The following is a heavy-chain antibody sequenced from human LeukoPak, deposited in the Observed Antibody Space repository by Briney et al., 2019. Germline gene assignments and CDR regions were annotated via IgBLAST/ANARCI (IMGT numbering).Heavy chain of an antibody. CDR2: ISAYNGNT. Sequence: ASVKVSCKASGYTFTSCGISWVRQAPGQGLEWMGWISAYNGNTNYAQKLQGRVTMTTDTSTSTAYMELRSLRSDDTAVYYCARTEDTAMASRYYYYYMDVWGKGTTVTVSS. D-gene: IGHD5-18*01. CDR3: ARTEDTAMASRYYYYYMDV. J-gene: IGHJ6*03. CDR1: GYTFTSCG. V-gene: IGHV1-18*01.